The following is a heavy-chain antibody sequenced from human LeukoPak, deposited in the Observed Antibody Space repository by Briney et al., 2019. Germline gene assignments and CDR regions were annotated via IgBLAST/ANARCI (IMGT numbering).Heavy chain of an antibody. V-gene: IGHV3-7*01. CDR1: GLTFRSFW. D-gene: IGHD5-24*01. CDR3: ARERDGRFFDY. Sequence: GGSLRLSCEVSGLTFRSFWMSWVRQAPGKGLEWVANINQEGSEKYFVDSVKGRFTISRDNAKNSLHLQMNTLTAEDTAVYYCARERDGRFFDYWGQGTLATVSS. CDR2: INQEGSEK. J-gene: IGHJ4*02.